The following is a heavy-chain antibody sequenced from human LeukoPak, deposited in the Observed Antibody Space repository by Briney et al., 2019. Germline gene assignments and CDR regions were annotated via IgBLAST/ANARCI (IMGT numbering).Heavy chain of an antibody. D-gene: IGHD4-23*01. V-gene: IGHV3-21*01. Sequence: GGSLRLSCAASGFTFSTFWMTWVRQAPGKGLEWVSSISSTSSYIYYADSVKGRFTISRDNAKNSLYLQMNSLRAEDTALYYCARGSDYGGNVPDYWGQGTLVTVSS. CDR1: GFTFSTFW. CDR2: ISSTSSYI. CDR3: ARGSDYGGNVPDY. J-gene: IGHJ4*02.